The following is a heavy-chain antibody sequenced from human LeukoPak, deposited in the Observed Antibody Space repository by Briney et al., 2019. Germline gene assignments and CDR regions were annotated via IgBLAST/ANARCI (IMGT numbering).Heavy chain of an antibody. D-gene: IGHD6-13*01. J-gene: IGHJ5*02. CDR1: GFTFSSYA. CDR2: ISSSSSYI. CDR3: ARDPRVGYSRDWFDP. V-gene: IGHV3-21*01. Sequence: GGSLRLSCAASGFTFSSYAMNWVRQAPGKGLEWVSSISSSSSYIYYADSVKGRFTISRDNAKNSLYLQMNSLRAEDTAVYYCARDPRVGYSRDWFDPWGQGTLVTVSS.